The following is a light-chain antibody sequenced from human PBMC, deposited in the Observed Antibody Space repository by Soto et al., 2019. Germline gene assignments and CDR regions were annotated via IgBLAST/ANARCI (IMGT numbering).Light chain of an antibody. CDR1: QSVSSSF. Sequence: EIVLTQSPGTLSLSPGDRAILSCRASQSVSSSFLAWYQQKPGQAPRLLIYGASSRATGIPDRFSGSGSGTDFTLTISRLEPEDVAVYYCQQYDSSPLTFGGGTKVEIK. J-gene: IGKJ4*01. CDR3: QQYDSSPLT. CDR2: GAS. V-gene: IGKV3-20*01.